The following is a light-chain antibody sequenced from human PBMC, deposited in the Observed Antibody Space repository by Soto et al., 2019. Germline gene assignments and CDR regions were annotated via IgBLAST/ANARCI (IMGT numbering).Light chain of an antibody. CDR3: QQYNSFALS. Sequence: DIQMTQSPSTLSASVGDRVTITCRASQSISNSLAWYQQKPGKAPKLLIQKASSLESGVPSRFSGSGYETEFTLTISSLQPEDFATYYCQQYNSFALSFGGGTKVEIE. CDR1: QSISNS. J-gene: IGKJ4*01. CDR2: KAS. V-gene: IGKV1-5*03.